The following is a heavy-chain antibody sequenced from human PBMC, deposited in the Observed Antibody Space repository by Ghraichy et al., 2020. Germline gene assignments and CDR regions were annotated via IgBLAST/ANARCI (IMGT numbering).Heavy chain of an antibody. V-gene: IGHV4-4*07. D-gene: IGHD3-10*01. CDR1: GGSMTYYW. CDR3: ARDSEYGSGSFPVGY. Sequence: ETLSLTCNVSGGSMTYYWWGWIRQPAGKGLEWIGRIYTTGTTNYNPSLESRVTMSIDTSKNQFSLKLTSVTAADTAVYYCARDSEYGSGSFPVGYWGPGTLVTVSS. J-gene: IGHJ4*02. CDR2: IYTTGTT.